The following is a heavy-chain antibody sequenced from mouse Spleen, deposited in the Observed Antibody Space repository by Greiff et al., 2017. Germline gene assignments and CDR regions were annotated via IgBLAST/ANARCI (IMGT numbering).Heavy chain of an antibody. D-gene: IGHD2-4*01. J-gene: IGHJ4*01. V-gene: IGHV1-81*01. CDR3: ARYYYDYDENYAMDY. CDR2: IYPRSGNT. Sequence: VQLQQSGAELARPGASVKLSCKASGYTFTSYGISWVKQRTGQGLEWIGEIYPRSGNTYYNEKFKGKATLTADKSSSTAYMELRSLTSEDSAVYFCARYYYDYDENYAMDYWGQGTTVTVSS. CDR1: GYTFTSYG.